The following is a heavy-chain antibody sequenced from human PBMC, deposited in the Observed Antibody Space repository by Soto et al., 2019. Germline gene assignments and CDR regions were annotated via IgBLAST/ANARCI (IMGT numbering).Heavy chain of an antibody. Sequence: QVQLQQWGAGLLKPSETLSVTCAVYGGSFSGYYWSWIRQPPGKGLEWIGEINHSGSTNYNPSLKSRVTISVDTSKNQFSLKLSSVTAADTAVYYCARGGNYYGMDVWGQGTTVTVSS. V-gene: IGHV4-34*01. CDR2: INHSGST. CDR3: ARGGNYYGMDV. CDR1: GGSFSGYY. J-gene: IGHJ6*02.